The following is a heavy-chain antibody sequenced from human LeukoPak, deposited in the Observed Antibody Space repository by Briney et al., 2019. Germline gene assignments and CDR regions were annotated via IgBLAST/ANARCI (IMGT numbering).Heavy chain of an antibody. CDR2: ISGSGGST. CDR1: GFTFSNYA. D-gene: IGHD6-19*01. V-gene: IGHV3-23*01. Sequence: PGGSLRLSCVASGFTFSNYAMSWVRQAPGKGLEWVSAISGSGGSTYYAGSVKGRFTISRDNSKNTLYLQMNSLRAEDTAVYYCAKYSSGWNYWGQGTLVTVSS. CDR3: AKYSSGWNY. J-gene: IGHJ4*02.